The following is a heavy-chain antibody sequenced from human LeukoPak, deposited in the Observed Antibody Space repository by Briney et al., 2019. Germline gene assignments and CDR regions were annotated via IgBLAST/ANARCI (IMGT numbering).Heavy chain of an antibody. CDR2: FDPEDGET. Sequence: GASVKVSCKVSGYTLTELSMHWVRQAPGKGPEWMGGFDPEDGETIYAQKFQGRVTMTEDPSTDTAYMELSSLRSEDTAVYYCATAVAEAFLDPWGQGTLVTVSS. CDR3: ATAVAEAFLDP. D-gene: IGHD6-19*01. V-gene: IGHV1-24*01. J-gene: IGHJ5*02. CDR1: GYTLTELS.